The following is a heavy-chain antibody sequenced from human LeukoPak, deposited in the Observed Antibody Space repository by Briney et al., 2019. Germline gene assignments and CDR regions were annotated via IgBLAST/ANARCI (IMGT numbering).Heavy chain of an antibody. CDR3: ARRWGYYDSSGNFDY. J-gene: IGHJ4*02. D-gene: IGHD3-22*01. CDR2: INHSGST. CDR1: GGSISNNY. Sequence: PSETLSLTCTVSGGSISNNYWSWIRQPPGKGLEWIGEINHSGSTNYNPSLKSRVTISVDTSKNQFSLKLSSVTAADTAVYYCARRWGYYDSSGNFDYWGQGTLVTVSS. V-gene: IGHV4-34*01.